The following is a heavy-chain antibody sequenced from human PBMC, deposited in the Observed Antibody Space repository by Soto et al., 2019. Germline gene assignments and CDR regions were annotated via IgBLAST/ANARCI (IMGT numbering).Heavy chain of an antibody. D-gene: IGHD1-7*01. Sequence: PSETLSLTCTVSGGSISSGGYYWSWIRQHPGKGLEWIGYIYYSGSTYYNPSLKSRVTISVDTSKNQFSLKLSSVTAADTAVYYCASFIELAKWYGMDVWGQGTTVTVSS. CDR2: IYYSGST. CDR1: GGSISSGGYY. V-gene: IGHV4-31*03. J-gene: IGHJ6*02. CDR3: ASFIELAKWYGMDV.